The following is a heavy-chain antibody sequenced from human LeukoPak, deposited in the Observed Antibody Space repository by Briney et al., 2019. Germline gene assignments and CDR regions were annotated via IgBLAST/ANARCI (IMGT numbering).Heavy chain of an antibody. V-gene: IGHV3-30-3*01. D-gene: IGHD2-21*01. Sequence: GGSLRLSCAASGFTFSGYAMHWVRQAPGKGLEWVAGISYDGSNKYYADSVKGRFTISRDNSKNTLYLQMNSLRAEDTAVYYCARSPRDIVVVIASYYFDYWGQGTLVTVSS. J-gene: IGHJ4*02. CDR3: ARSPRDIVVVIASYYFDY. CDR2: ISYDGSNK. CDR1: GFTFSGYA.